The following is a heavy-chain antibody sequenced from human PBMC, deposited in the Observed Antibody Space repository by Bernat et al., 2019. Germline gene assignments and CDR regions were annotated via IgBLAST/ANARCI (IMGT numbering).Heavy chain of an antibody. V-gene: IGHV4-59*01. Sequence: QVQLQESGPGLVKPSETLSLTCTVSGGSISSYYWCWIRQPPGKGLEWIGYVYYSGSNNYNPSLTSRVTISVDTAKNQFSLKLSSVTVADTDVYYCASDWGQWERGAFDIWGQGTMVTVSS. J-gene: IGHJ3*02. CDR2: VYYSGSN. CDR1: GGSISSYY. CDR3: ASDWGQWERGAFDI. D-gene: IGHD1-26*01.